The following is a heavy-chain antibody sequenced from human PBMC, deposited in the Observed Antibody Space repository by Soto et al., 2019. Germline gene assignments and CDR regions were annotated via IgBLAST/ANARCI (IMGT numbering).Heavy chain of an antibody. V-gene: IGHV4-59*01. J-gene: IGHJ4*02. CDR1: SGSISSYY. D-gene: IGHD2-2*01. CDR2: IYYSGNT. CDR3: ARGYCSSTSCYEFDY. Sequence: QVQLQESGPGLVKPSETLSLTCTVSSGSISSYYWNWIRQHPGKGLEWIGSIYYSGNTNYSPSLKSRVAISVDTSKKQFDLKLNSVTDADTAMYYCARGYCSSTSCYEFDYWGQGTLVTVSS.